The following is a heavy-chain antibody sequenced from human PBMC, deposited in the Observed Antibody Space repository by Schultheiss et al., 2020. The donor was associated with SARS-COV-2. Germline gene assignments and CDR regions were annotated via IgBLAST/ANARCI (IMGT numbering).Heavy chain of an antibody. D-gene: IGHD1-7*01. CDR3: ARDRPGTAYNWFDP. V-gene: IGHV3-30-3*01. J-gene: IGHJ5*02. CDR2: ISYDGSNK. CDR1: GFTFSSYA. Sequence: GESLKISCAASGFTFSSYAMHWVRQAPGKGLEWVAVISYDGSNKYYADSVKGRFTISRDNSKNTLYLQMNSLRAEDTAVYYCARDRPGTAYNWFDPWGQGTLGTVSS.